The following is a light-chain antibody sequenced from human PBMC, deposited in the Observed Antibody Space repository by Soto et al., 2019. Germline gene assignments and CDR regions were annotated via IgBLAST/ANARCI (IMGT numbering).Light chain of an antibody. CDR1: QSVLYSSNNKNY. Sequence: DILMTQSPDSLAVSLGERVTINCKSSQSVLYSSNNKNYLAWYQQKPGQPPKLLIYWASTRESGVPDRFSGSGSGTDFTLTISSLQAEDVAVYYCKQYYNTPLTFGGGTKV. V-gene: IGKV4-1*01. J-gene: IGKJ4*01. CDR3: KQYYNTPLT. CDR2: WAS.